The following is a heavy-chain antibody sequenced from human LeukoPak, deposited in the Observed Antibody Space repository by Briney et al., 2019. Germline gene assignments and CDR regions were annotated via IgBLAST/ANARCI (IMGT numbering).Heavy chain of an antibody. V-gene: IGHV3-20*04. J-gene: IGHJ6*03. CDR1: GFTFSSYG. Sequence: TGRSLRLSCAASGFTFSSYGMHWVRQAPGKGLEWVSGINWNGGSTGYADSVKGRFTISRDNAKNSLYLQMNSLRAEDTALYYCARVAYDYVWGSYRSLGYYYMDVWGRGTTVTVSS. D-gene: IGHD3-16*02. CDR3: ARVAYDYVWGSYRSLGYYYMDV. CDR2: INWNGGST.